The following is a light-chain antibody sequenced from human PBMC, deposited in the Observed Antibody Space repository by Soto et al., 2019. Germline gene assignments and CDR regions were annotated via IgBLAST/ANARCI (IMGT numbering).Light chain of an antibody. Sequence: DIQMTQSPSSLSASVGDRVTITCRASQSISSYLNWYQQKPGKAPKLLIYAASSLQSGVPSRFSGSGSGTDFTLKVSRVEAEDVGVYYCMQVTQFPYTFGQGTKLEIK. V-gene: IGKV1-39*01. CDR2: AAS. CDR3: MQVTQFPYT. J-gene: IGKJ2*01. CDR1: QSISSY.